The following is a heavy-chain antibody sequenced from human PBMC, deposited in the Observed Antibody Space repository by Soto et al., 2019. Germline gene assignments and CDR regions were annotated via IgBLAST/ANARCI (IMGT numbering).Heavy chain of an antibody. D-gene: IGHD2-21*02. CDR1: GDSMSSRRYD. CDR3: ARQRTSGVTQAYFDV. CDR2: IYYSGST. J-gene: IGHJ4*02. Sequence: PXETLALAFTVTGDSMSSRRYDWGWIRQPPGKGLEWIGSIYYSGSTYNNPSLRSRVSMSIDTSKDQFSLKLKSVTAADTALYFCARQRTSGVTQAYFDVWGQGSLGTVS. V-gene: IGHV4-39*01.